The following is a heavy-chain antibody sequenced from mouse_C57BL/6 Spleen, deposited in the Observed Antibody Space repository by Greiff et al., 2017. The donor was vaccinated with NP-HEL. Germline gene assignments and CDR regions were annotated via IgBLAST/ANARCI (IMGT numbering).Heavy chain of an antibody. D-gene: IGHD1-1*02. CDR3: ARAMVPYYFDY. CDR1: GFTFSSYA. Sequence: EVHLVESGGGLVKPGGSLKLSCAASGFTFSSYAMSWVRQTPEKRLEWVATISDGGSYTYYPDNVKGRFTISRDNAKNNLYLQMSHLKSEDTAMYYCARAMVPYYFDYWGQGTTLTVSS. CDR2: ISDGGSYT. V-gene: IGHV5-4*01. J-gene: IGHJ2*01.